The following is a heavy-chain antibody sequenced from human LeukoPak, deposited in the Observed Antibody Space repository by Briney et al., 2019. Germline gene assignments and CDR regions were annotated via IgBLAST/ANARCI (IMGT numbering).Heavy chain of an antibody. D-gene: IGHD4-23*01. J-gene: IGHJ4*02. CDR2: IRRKANSYAT. Sequence: GGSLRLSCAASGFTFSGSAMHWVRQASGKGLEWVGRIRRKANSYATAYAASVKGRFTISRDDSKNTAYLQMNSLKTEDTAVYYCARDYGGSSPFDYWGQGTLVTVSS. CDR1: GFTFSGSA. CDR3: ARDYGGSSPFDY. V-gene: IGHV3-73*01.